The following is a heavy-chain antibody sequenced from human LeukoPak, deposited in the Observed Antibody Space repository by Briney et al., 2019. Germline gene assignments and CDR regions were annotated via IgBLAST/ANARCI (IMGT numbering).Heavy chain of an antibody. CDR2: IKSDGSEK. CDR1: GFTFSSYW. D-gene: IGHD2-21*02. J-gene: IGHJ4*02. Sequence: PGGSLRLACAVAGFTFSSYWMTWVRQAPGKWLEWVAQIKSDGSEKYYADSVKGRFTISRDNAKNSLYLQLNNLRAEDTAVYFCARDRIRLFDYWGQGTLVTVSS. V-gene: IGHV3-7*05. CDR3: ARDRIRLFDY.